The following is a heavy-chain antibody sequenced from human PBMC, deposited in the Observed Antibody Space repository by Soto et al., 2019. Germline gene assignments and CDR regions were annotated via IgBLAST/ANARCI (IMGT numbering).Heavy chain of an antibody. D-gene: IGHD3-10*01. CDR1: GFTFSSYD. J-gene: IGHJ3*02. V-gene: IGHV3-13*01. CDR2: IGTAGDT. CDR3: VRSGITMVRGVIIDHAFDI. Sequence: EVQLVESGGGLVQPGGSLRLSCAASGFTFSSYDMHWVRQATGKGLEWVSAIGTAGDTYYPGSVKGRFTISRENAKNSLYLQMNSLRAGDTAVYYCVRSGITMVRGVIIDHAFDIWGQGTMVTVSS.